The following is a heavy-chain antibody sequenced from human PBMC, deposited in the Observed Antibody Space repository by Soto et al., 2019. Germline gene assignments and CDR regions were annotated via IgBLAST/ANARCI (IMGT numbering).Heavy chain of an antibody. CDR3: ICGSYSNKNY. V-gene: IGHV3-48*02. D-gene: IGHD3-10*01. J-gene: IGHJ4*02. CDR1: GFTLSTYN. Sequence: VGSLRLSCAASGFTLSTYNMNWVRQAPGKGLEWVSYISRSDNTMYYAGSVQGRFTISRDNAKNSLYLQMNSLRDEDTAVYFCICGSYSNKNYWGQGTLVTVSS. CDR2: ISRSDNTM.